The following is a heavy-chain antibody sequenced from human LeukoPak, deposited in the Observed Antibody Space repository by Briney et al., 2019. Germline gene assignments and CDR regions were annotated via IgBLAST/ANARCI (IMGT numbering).Heavy chain of an antibody. Sequence: HPGGSLRLSCAASGFTFSSYAMSWVRQAPGKGLEWVSAISGSGGSTYYADSVKGRFTISRDNSKNTLYLQMNSLRAEDTAVYYCAKISDSSDYYANYWGQGTLVTVSS. V-gene: IGHV3-23*01. CDR3: AKISDSSDYYANY. J-gene: IGHJ4*02. CDR1: GFTFSSYA. CDR2: ISGSGGST. D-gene: IGHD3-22*01.